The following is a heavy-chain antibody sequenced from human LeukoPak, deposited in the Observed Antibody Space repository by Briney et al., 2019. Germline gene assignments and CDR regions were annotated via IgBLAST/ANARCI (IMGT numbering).Heavy chain of an antibody. Sequence: GGSLRLSCAASGFTFSSYAMHWVRQAPGKGLEWVAVISYDGSNKYYADSVKGRFTISRDNSKNTLYLQMNSLRAEDTAVYYCAREGIVLMVYAQSAFDIWGQGSMVTVSS. D-gene: IGHD2-8*01. CDR1: GFTFSSYA. CDR3: AREGIVLMVYAQSAFDI. CDR2: ISYDGSNK. J-gene: IGHJ3*02. V-gene: IGHV3-30*04.